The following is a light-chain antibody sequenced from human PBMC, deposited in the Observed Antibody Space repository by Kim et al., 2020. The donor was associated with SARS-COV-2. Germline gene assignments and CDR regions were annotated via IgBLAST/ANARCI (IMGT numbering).Light chain of an antibody. J-gene: IGLJ2*01. CDR1: KLGDKY. CDR2: QDS. V-gene: IGLV3-1*01. CDR3: QAWDSNTAVV. Sequence: SYELTQPPSVSVSPGQTASITCSGDKLGDKYACWYQQKPGQSPVLVIYQDSKRPSGIPERFSGSNSGNTATLTISGTQAMDEADYYCQAWDSNTAVVGGGGTQLNV.